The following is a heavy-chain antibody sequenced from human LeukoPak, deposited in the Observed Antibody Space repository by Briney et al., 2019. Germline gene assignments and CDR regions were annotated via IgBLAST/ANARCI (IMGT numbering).Heavy chain of an antibody. CDR2: ISAYNGNT. CDR3: ARDEGSSGFDP. J-gene: IGHJ5*02. D-gene: IGHD3-22*01. CDR1: GYSFTSYG. V-gene: IGHV1-18*01. Sequence: GESLKISCKGSGYSFTSYGISWVRQAPGQGLEWMGWISAYNGNTNYAQKLQGRVTMTTDTSTSTAYMELRSLRSDDTAVYYCARDEGSSGFDPWGQGTLVTVSS.